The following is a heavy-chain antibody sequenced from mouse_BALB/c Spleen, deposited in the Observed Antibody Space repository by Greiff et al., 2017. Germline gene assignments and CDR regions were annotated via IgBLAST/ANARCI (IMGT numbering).Heavy chain of an antibody. CDR1: GFTFNTYA. J-gene: IGHJ1*01. CDR2: IRSKSNNYAT. Sequence: EVQRVESGGGLVQPKGSLKLSCAASGFTFNTYAMNWVRQAPGKGLEWVARIRSKSNNYATYYADSVKDRFTISRDDSQSMLYLQMNNLKTEDTAMYYCVRHEYFDVWGAGTTVTVSS. CDR3: VRHEYFDV. V-gene: IGHV10-1*02.